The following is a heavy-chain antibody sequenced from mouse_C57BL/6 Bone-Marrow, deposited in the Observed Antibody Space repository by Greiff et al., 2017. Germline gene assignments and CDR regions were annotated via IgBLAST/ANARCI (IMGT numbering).Heavy chain of an antibody. V-gene: IGHV1-59*01. CDR2: IDPSDSYT. D-gene: IGHD2-5*01. Sequence: AQLQESGAELVRPGTSVKLSCKASGYTFTSYWMHWVKQRPGQGLEWIGVIDPSDSYTNYNQKFKGKATLTVDTSSSTAYMQLSSLTSEDSAVYYCARYSNYYAMDYWGQGTSVTVSS. J-gene: IGHJ4*01. CDR3: ARYSNYYAMDY. CDR1: GYTFTSYW.